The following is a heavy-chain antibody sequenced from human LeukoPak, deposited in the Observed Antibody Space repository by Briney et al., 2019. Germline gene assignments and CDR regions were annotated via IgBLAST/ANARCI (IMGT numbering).Heavy chain of an antibody. J-gene: IGHJ5*02. CDR3: ARGDDTSIPVTS. Sequence: PGGSLRLSCAASGFPFSSYAMNWARQAPGKGLEWVSSISTSLTYIYYADSVKGRFTISRDNAKNSLFLQMNSLRAEDTAVYYCARGDDTSIPVTSWGLGTLVTVSS. D-gene: IGHD3-22*01. CDR1: GFPFSSYA. CDR2: ISTSLTYI. V-gene: IGHV3-21*01.